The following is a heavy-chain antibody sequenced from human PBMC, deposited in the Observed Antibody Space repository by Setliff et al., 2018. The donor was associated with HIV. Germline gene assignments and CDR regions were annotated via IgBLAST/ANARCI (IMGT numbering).Heavy chain of an antibody. V-gene: IGHV3-49*04. J-gene: IGHJ4*02. D-gene: IGHD5-18*01. CDR1: GFTFSDYY. Sequence: GGSLRLSCAASGFTFSDYYMSWVRQAPGKGLEWVGFIRSKAYGGTTEYAASVKGRFTISRDDSKSIAYLQMNSLKTEDTAMYYCSARYSYGPQFDYWGQGTLVTVSS. CDR2: IRSKAYGGTT. CDR3: SARYSYGPQFDY.